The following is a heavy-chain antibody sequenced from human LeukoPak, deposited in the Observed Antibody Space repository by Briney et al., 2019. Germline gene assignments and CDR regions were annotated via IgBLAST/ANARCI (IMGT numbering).Heavy chain of an antibody. D-gene: IGHD3-9*01. CDR3: ARVYFDWRFDP. Sequence: GGSLRLSCAASGFTFSNYAMSWVRQAPGMGLEWVSGISGTGSSTSYVGSVKGRFTISRDNAKNSLYLQMNSLRAEDTAVYYCARVYFDWRFDPWGQGTLVTVSS. V-gene: IGHV3-23*01. J-gene: IGHJ5*02. CDR2: ISGTGSST. CDR1: GFTFSNYA.